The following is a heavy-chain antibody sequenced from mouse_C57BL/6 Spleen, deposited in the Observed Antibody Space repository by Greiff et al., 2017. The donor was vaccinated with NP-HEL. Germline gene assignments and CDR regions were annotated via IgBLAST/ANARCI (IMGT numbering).Heavy chain of an antibody. CDR1: GYTFTSYW. CDR3: ARSNYSNLDY. Sequence: QVQLQQPGAELVRPGTSVKLSCKASGYTFTSYWMHWVKQRPGHGLEWIGVIDPSDSYTNYNQKFKGKATLTVDTSSSTAYMQLSSLTSEDSAVYYCARSNYSNLDYWGQGTTLTVSS. D-gene: IGHD2-5*01. V-gene: IGHV1-59*01. CDR2: IDPSDSYT. J-gene: IGHJ2*01.